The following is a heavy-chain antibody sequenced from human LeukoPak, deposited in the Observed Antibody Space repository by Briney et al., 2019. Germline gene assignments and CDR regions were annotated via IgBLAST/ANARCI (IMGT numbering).Heavy chain of an antibody. CDR1: SASISNYC. CDR2: IYTSGST. D-gene: IGHD2-15*01. CDR3: ARDSSGVPGY. V-gene: IGHV4-4*07. J-gene: IGHJ4*02. Sequence: PSETLSLTCTVSSASISNYCWSWIRQPAGKGLGWIGRIYTSGSTNYNPSLKSRVTISVDTSKNQFSLKLSSVTAADTAVYYCARDSSGVPGYWGQGTLVTVSS.